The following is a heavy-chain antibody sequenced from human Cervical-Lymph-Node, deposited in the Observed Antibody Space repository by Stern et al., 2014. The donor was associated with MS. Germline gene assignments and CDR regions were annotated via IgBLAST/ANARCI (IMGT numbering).Heavy chain of an antibody. CDR2: TSYDGSDK. V-gene: IGHV3-30*18. J-gene: IGHJ6*02. CDR3: AKDFDIYYYYGMDV. Sequence: DQLVESGGGAVQSGRSLRLSCAASGFTFSSYGMHWVRQAPGKGLEWVAVTSYDGSDKYYADSVKGRFTISRDNSKNTLYLQMNSLRDEDTAVYYCAKDFDIYYYYGMDVWGQGTTVTVSS. CDR1: GFTFSSYG. D-gene: IGHD2-15*01.